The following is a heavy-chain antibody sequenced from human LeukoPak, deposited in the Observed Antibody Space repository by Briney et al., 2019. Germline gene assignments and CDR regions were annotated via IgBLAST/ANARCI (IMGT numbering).Heavy chain of an antibody. CDR1: GFTFSSYA. V-gene: IGHV3-23*01. Sequence: GGSLRLSCAASGFTFSSYAMSWVRQAPGKGLEWVSSVTGNGGSTSYADSVKGLFTISRDNSKNTLYLQMNSLRAEDTAVYYCAKEVKVSPPAMPYFDSWGQGTLVTVSS. CDR2: VTGNGGST. J-gene: IGHJ4*02. D-gene: IGHD2-2*01. CDR3: AKEVKVSPPAMPYFDS.